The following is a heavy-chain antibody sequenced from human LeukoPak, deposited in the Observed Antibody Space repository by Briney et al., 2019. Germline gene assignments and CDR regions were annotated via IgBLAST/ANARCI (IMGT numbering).Heavy chain of an antibody. J-gene: IGHJ4*02. CDR1: GYTFTGHY. D-gene: IGHD6-13*01. V-gene: IGHV1-2*02. CDR3: AREVVAAALDY. CDR2: INPNSGGT. Sequence: ASVRVSCKASGYTFTGHYMHWVRQAPGQGLEWMGWINPNSGGTNYAQKFQGRVTMTRDTSISTAYMELSRLRSDDTAVYYCAREVVAAALDYWGQGTLVTVSS.